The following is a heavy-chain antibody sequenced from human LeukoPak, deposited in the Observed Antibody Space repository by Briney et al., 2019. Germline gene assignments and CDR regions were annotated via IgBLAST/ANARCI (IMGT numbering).Heavy chain of an antibody. V-gene: IGHV3-23*01. D-gene: IGHD3-10*01. CDR1: GFTLSSYA. CDR3: AKVMKGSERLTMVRGVIIKTAGLYYMDV. Sequence: GGSLRLSCAASGFTLSSYAMSLVRQAPGKGLEWVSSISASGGSTNYADSMKGRFTISRDNSKNTVYLQMKSLRAEDTAVYYCAKVMKGSERLTMVRGVIIKTAGLYYMDVWGKGTTVTVSS. J-gene: IGHJ6*03. CDR2: ISASGGST.